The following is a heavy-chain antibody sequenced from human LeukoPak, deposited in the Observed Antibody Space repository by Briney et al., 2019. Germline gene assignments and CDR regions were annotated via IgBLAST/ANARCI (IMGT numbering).Heavy chain of an antibody. J-gene: IGHJ4*02. CDR3: ARGTNYDILTGYYLNSYYFDY. V-gene: IGHV1-24*01. D-gene: IGHD3-9*01. CDR2: VDPEDGDT. CDR1: GYTLTELS. Sequence: AAVKLSFKVSGYTLTELSMHWVRQAPGKGLEWMGVVDPEDGDTIYAQQFQGKVTMTEDTSTATDYMKLSSLRSEDTPVYYCARGTNYDILTGYYLNSYYFDYWGQGTMVTVSS.